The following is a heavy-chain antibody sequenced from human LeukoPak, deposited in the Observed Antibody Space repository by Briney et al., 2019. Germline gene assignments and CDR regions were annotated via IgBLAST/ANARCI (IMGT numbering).Heavy chain of an antibody. CDR2: IWYDGSNK. D-gene: IGHD6-19*01. CDR3: AKGGVEQWPVPHTGLDY. Sequence: TGGSLRLSCTASGFTFSSYGMHWVRQAPGKGLEWVAVIWYDGSNKYYADSVKGRFTISRDNSKNTLYLQMNSLRAEDTAVYYCAKGGVEQWPVPHTGLDYWGQGTLVTVSS. CDR1: GFTFSSYG. J-gene: IGHJ4*02. V-gene: IGHV3-33*06.